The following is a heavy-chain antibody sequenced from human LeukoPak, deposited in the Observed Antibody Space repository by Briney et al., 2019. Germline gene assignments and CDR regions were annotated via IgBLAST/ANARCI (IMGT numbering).Heavy chain of an antibody. D-gene: IGHD4-23*01. V-gene: IGHV3-30-3*01. CDR1: GFTFSSYA. J-gene: IGHJ3*01. CDR3: AKDPNGDYVGTFDF. CDR2: ISYDGSNK. Sequence: PGGSLRLSCAASGFTFSSYAMHWVRQAPGKGLERVAVISYDGSNKYYADSVKGRFTVSRDNSKNTLYLQMNSLRVEDTAIYYCAKDPNGDYVGTFDFWGQGTMVTVSS.